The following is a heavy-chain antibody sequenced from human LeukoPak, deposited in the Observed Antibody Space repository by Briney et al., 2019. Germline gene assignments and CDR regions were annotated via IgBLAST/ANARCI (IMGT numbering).Heavy chain of an antibody. J-gene: IGHJ4*02. CDR3: ARGSGSYGSNLDY. V-gene: IGHV4-38-2*01. Sequence: PETLSLTCAVSGYSISSGSYWGWIRQPPGKGLEWIGTVYHSGSAYYNPSLWGRVTISLDTSKNQFSLKLTSVTAADTAVYYCARGSGSYGSNLDYWGQGTLVTVSS. CDR2: VYHSGSA. CDR1: GYSISSGSY. D-gene: IGHD3-10*01.